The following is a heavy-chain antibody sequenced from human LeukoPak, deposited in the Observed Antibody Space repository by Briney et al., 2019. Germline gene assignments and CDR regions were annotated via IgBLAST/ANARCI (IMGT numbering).Heavy chain of an antibody. CDR2: INSDGSST. Sequence: PGGSLRLSCAASGFTFSSYWMHWVRQAPGKGLVWVSRINSDGSSTSYADSVKGRFTISRDNAKNTLYLQMNGLRAEDTAVYYCARVRTRYYGMDVWGQGTTVTVSS. D-gene: IGHD1-14*01. CDR1: GFTFSSYW. J-gene: IGHJ6*02. V-gene: IGHV3-74*01. CDR3: ARVRTRYYGMDV.